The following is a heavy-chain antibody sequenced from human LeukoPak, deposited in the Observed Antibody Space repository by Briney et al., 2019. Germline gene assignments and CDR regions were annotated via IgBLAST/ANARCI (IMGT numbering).Heavy chain of an antibody. CDR2: ISYDGSNK. Sequence: GGSLRLSCAASGFTFSSYAVHWVRQAPGKGLEWVAVISYDGSNKYYADSVEGRFTISRDNSKNTVYLQMNSLRADDTAVYYCARSVGNGYFDYWGQGTLVTVSS. J-gene: IGHJ4*02. CDR1: GFTFSSYA. D-gene: IGHD2-8*01. CDR3: ARSVGNGYFDY. V-gene: IGHV3-30*04.